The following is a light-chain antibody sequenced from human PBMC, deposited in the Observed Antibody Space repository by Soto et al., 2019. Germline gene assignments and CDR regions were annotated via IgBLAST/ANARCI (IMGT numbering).Light chain of an antibody. V-gene: IGKV1-5*03. CDR2: KAS. Sequence: IPMTPSPSTLSGSVGDRVTIPCRASQTISSWLAWYQQKPGKAPKLLIYKASTLKSGVPSRFSGSGSGTEFTLTISSLQPDDFATYYCQHYNSYSEAFGQGTKVDIK. J-gene: IGKJ1*01. CDR3: QHYNSYSEA. CDR1: QTISSW.